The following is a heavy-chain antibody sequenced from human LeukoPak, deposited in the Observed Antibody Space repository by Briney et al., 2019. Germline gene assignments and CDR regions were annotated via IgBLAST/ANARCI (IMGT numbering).Heavy chain of an antibody. J-gene: IGHJ4*02. CDR3: ARAGTIAAAVYFDY. CDR2: ISSSSSTM. V-gene: IGHV3-48*01. D-gene: IGHD6-13*01. Sequence: PGGSLRLSCAASGFTFSSYSMNWVRQAPGKGLEWVSSISSSSSTMYYADSVKGRFTISRDNAKNSLYLQMNSLRAEDTALYYCARAGTIAAAVYFDYWGQGTLVTVSS. CDR1: GFTFSSYS.